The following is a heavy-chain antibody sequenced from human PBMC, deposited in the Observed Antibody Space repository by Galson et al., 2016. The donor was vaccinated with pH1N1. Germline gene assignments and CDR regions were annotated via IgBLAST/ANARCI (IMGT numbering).Heavy chain of an antibody. V-gene: IGHV1-8*02. J-gene: IGHJ4*02. CDR3: ARILRTLVFDY. D-gene: IGHD3-9*01. CDR1: GYTFTSYD. CDR2: MNPNSGNT. Sequence: SVKVSCKASGYTFTSYDINWVRQATGQGLEWMGWMNPNSGNTGYAQKFQGRVTMTRDTSISTAYMEPSRLTSDDTALYYCARILRTLVFDYWGQGTLVTVSS.